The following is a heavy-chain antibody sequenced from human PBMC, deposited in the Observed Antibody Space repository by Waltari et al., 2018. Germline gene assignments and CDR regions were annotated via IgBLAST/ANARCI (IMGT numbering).Heavy chain of an antibody. CDR3: ACPVGANDAFDI. V-gene: IGHV1-69*02. Sequence: QVQLVQSGAEVKKPGSSVKVSCKASGGPFSSYTISWVRQAPGQGLEWMGRIIPILGIANYAQKFQGRVTITADKSTSTAYMELSSLRSEDTAVYYCACPVGANDAFDIWGQGTMVTVSS. J-gene: IGHJ3*02. D-gene: IGHD1-26*01. CDR1: GGPFSSYT. CDR2: IIPILGIA.